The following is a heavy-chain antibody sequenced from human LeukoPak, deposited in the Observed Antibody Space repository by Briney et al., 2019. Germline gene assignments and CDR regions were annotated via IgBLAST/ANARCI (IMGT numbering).Heavy chain of an antibody. Sequence: GGSLRLSCAASGFTFSNFGMSWVRQAPGKGLEWVSTILGSGSSRYYTDSVKGRFTISRDNSKSTLYLQTNSLNSEDTAVYYCARGSIWGQGTLVTVSS. CDR1: GFTFSNFG. CDR2: ILGSGSSR. V-gene: IGHV3-23*01. D-gene: IGHD6-6*01. CDR3: ARGSI. J-gene: IGHJ4*02.